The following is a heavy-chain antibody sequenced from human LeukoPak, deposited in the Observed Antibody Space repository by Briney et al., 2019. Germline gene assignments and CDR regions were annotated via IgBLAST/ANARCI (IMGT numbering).Heavy chain of an antibody. Sequence: ASVKVSCKASGYTFTGYYMHWVRQAPGQGLEWMGWINPNSGGSNYAQKFQGRVTMTRDTSISTAYMELSRLRSDDTAVYYCASGNDYGDYANDYWGQGTLVTVSS. J-gene: IGHJ4*02. V-gene: IGHV1-2*02. CDR1: GYTFTGYY. D-gene: IGHD4-17*01. CDR2: INPNSGGS. CDR3: ASGNDYGDYANDY.